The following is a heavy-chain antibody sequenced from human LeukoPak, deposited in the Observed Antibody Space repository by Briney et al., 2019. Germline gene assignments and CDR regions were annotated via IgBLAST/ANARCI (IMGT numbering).Heavy chain of an antibody. CDR1: GFTFTSHS. Sequence: PGGSLRLSCAASGFTFTSHSMNWVRQAPGKGLEWLSYISSGSSTIYYADSVKGRFTISRDNAKNSLYLQMNSLRDEDTAVYYCARDVGVYDYVWRSYRYAAPDFWGQGTLVTVSS. D-gene: IGHD3-16*02. V-gene: IGHV3-48*02. CDR2: ISSGSSTI. J-gene: IGHJ4*02. CDR3: ARDVGVYDYVWRSYRYAAPDF.